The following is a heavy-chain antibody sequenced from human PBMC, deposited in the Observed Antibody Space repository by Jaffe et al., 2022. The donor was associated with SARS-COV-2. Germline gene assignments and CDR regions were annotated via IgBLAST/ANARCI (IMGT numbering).Heavy chain of an antibody. CDR1: GFTFDDYA. V-gene: IGHV3-9*01. CDR3: AKDISDDILTAPDY. J-gene: IGHJ4*02. CDR2: ISWNSGSI. Sequence: EVQLVESGGGLVQPGRSLRLSCAASGFTFDDYAMHWVRQAPGKGLEWVSGISWNSGSIGYADSVKGRFTISRDNAKNSLYLQMNSLRAEDTALYYCAKDISDDILTAPDYWGQGTLVTVSS. D-gene: IGHD3-9*01.